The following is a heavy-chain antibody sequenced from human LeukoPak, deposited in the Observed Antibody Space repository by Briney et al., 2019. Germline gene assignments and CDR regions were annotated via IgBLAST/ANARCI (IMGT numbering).Heavy chain of an antibody. D-gene: IGHD3-22*01. CDR1: GYTFTSYY. CDR2: INPSGCST. Sequence: ASVKVSCKASGYTFTSYYMHGVRQAPGQGRDGMGIINPSGCSTNYAQKFQGRLTMTRDMSTSTVYMELSSLRSDDTALYYCARDGHRMYYYGGRDYHFDYWGQGTLVTVSS. V-gene: IGHV1-46*01. J-gene: IGHJ4*02. CDR3: ARDGHRMYYYGGRDYHFDY.